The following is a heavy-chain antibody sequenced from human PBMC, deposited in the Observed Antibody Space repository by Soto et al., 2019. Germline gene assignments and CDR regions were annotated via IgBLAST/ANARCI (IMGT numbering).Heavy chain of an antibody. CDR3: AKVTRYYYYGMDV. J-gene: IGHJ6*02. CDR1: GFTFSDYY. V-gene: IGHV3-11*01. CDR2: ISSSGSTI. D-gene: IGHD1-20*01. Sequence: PGGSLRLSCAASGFTFSDYYMSWIRQAPGKGLEWVSYISSSGSTIYYADSVKGRFTISRDNAKNSLYLQMNSLRAEDTAVYYCAKVTRYYYYGMDVWGQGTTVTVSS.